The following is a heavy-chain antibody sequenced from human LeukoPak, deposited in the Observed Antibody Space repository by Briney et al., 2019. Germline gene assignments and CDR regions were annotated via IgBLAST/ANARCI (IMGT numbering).Heavy chain of an antibody. V-gene: IGHV3-33*01. CDR2: IWYDGSNK. CDR3: ARGARRSSSSFDY. CDR1: GFTFSSYG. Sequence: GGSLRPSCAASGFTFSSYGMHWVRQAPGKGLEWVAVIWYDGSNKYYADSVKGRFTISRDNSKNTLYLQMNSLRAEDTAVYYCARGARRSSSSFDYWGQGTLVTVSS. D-gene: IGHD6-6*01. J-gene: IGHJ4*02.